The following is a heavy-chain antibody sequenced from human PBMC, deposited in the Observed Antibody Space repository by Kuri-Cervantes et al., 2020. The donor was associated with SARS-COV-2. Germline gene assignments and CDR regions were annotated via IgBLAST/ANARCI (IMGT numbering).Heavy chain of an antibody. CDR2: ISYDGSNK. J-gene: IGHJ3*02. CDR3: ARDLGLVHPFDI. V-gene: IGHV3-30-3*01. Sequence: GGSLRLSCAASGFTFSSYWMHWVRQAPGKGLEWVAVISYDGSNKYYADSVKGRFTISRDNSKNTLYLQMNSLRAEDTAVYYCARDLGLVHPFDIWGQGTMVTVSS. D-gene: IGHD3/OR15-3a*01. CDR1: GFTFSSYW.